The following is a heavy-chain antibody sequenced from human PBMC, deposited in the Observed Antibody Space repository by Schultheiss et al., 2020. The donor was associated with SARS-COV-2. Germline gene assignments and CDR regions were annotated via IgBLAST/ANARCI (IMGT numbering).Heavy chain of an antibody. CDR3: TVADIVATIRSDY. CDR1: GFSFSDYY. Sequence: GESLKISCAASGFSFSDYYMSWIRQAPGKGLEWVSSISSSSSYIYYADSVKGRFTISRDNAKNSLYLQMNSLRAEDTAVYYCTVADIVATIRSDYWGQGTLVTVSS. D-gene: IGHD5-12*01. CDR2: ISSSSSYI. V-gene: IGHV3-11*06. J-gene: IGHJ4*02.